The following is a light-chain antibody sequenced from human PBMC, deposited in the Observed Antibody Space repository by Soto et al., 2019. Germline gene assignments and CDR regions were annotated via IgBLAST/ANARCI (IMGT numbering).Light chain of an antibody. Sequence: QLVLTQSPSASASPGASVKLTCTLTGGHSSYAIAWHQQQPEKGPRYLVKLNSDGSHDKGDGIPDRFSGSRSGAERYLTISNLQSDDEADYYCQTWATGIQVFGGGTKLTVL. J-gene: IGLJ3*02. CDR3: QTWATGIQV. CDR2: LNSDGSH. V-gene: IGLV4-69*01. CDR1: GGHSSYA.